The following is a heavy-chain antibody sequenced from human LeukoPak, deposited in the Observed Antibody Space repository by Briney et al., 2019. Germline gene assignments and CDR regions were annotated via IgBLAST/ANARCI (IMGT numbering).Heavy chain of an antibody. CDR3: AKRMSRGSGSYYTGQFDY. D-gene: IGHD3-10*01. CDR2: ISWNSGSI. CDR1: GFTFDDYA. Sequence: PGRSLRLSCAASGFTFDDYAMHWVRQAPGKGLEWVSGISWNSGSIGYADSVKGRFTISRDNAKNSLYLQMNSLRAEDTALYYCAKRMSRGSGSYYTGQFDYWGQGTLVTVSS. J-gene: IGHJ4*02. V-gene: IGHV3-9*01.